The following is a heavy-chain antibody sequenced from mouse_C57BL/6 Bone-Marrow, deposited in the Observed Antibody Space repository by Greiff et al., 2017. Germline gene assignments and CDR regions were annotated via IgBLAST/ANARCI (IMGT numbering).Heavy chain of an antibody. V-gene: IGHV6-6*01. CDR1: GFTFSDAW. D-gene: IGHD4-1*01. Sequence: EVNVVESGGGLVQPGGSMKLSCAASGFTFSDAWMDWVRQSPEKGLEWVAEIRNKANNHATYYAESVKGRFTISRDDSKSSVYLQMNSLRAEDTGIYYCTRKLGPYAMDYWGQGTSVTVSS. J-gene: IGHJ4*01. CDR2: IRNKANNHAT. CDR3: TRKLGPYAMDY.